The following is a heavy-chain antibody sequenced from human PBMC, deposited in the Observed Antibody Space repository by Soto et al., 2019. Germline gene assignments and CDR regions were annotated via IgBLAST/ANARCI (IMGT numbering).Heavy chain of an antibody. V-gene: IGHV3-11*01. D-gene: IGHD2-2*01. CDR2: ISSSGATI. Sequence: QAQLVESGGGLVKAGGSQRLSCTASAFTFSDYYMNWIRQAPGKGPEWVSYISSSGATINYADSVKGRFAISRDNAKNILYLQMNNLRAEDTAVYYCVREIRKVGYCSTTSCPFDYWGQGSLVTVSS. CDR1: AFTFSDYY. J-gene: IGHJ4*02. CDR3: VREIRKVGYCSTTSCPFDY.